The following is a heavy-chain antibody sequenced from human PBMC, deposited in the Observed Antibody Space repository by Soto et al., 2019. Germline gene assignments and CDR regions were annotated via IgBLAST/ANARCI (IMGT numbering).Heavy chain of an antibody. Sequence: QVHLVESGGGVVQPGTSLRLSCAASGFSFSNYGMHWVRQAPGKVLEWVAVTWYDGSTTYYADSVRGRFTVSRDNPKNQLSLQMDRLSDEDTAVYFCVRDSEWELTNGFEVWGQGTTVIVSS. CDR1: GFSFSNYG. CDR3: VRDSEWELTNGFEV. J-gene: IGHJ3*01. V-gene: IGHV3-33*01. D-gene: IGHD1-7*01. CDR2: TWYDGSTT.